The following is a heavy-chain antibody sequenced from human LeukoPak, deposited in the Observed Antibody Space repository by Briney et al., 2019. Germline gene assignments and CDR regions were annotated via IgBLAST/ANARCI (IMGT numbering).Heavy chain of an antibody. D-gene: IGHD5-18*01. V-gene: IGHV3-23*01. CDR2: IDNTET. J-gene: IGHJ4*02. Sequence: GGSLRLSCATSGFPFETNAMSWVRQAPGKGLEWVATIDNTETFYADSVTGRFTISRDNSKNTVNLQMNRLRVEDTAIYYCAKDWIQFNRVFDCFDSWGQGTLVTVPS. CDR1: GFPFETNA. CDR3: AKDWIQFNRVFDCFDS.